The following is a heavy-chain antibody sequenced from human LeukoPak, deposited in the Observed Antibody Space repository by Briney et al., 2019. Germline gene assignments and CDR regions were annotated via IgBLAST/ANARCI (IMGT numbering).Heavy chain of an antibody. D-gene: IGHD6-13*01. CDR3: ARESIAAAGIDY. CDR2: IYYSGST. J-gene: IGHJ4*02. CDR1: GGSISSGGYY. Sequence: PSETLSLTCTVSGGSISSGGYYWSWIRQHPGKGLEWIGYIYYSGSTYYNPSLKSRVTISVDTSKNQFSLKLSSATAADTAVYYCARESIAAAGIDYWGQGTLVTVSS. V-gene: IGHV4-31*03.